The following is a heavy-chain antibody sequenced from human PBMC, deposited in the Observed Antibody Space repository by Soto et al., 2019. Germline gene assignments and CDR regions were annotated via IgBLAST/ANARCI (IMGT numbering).Heavy chain of an antibody. CDR1: GFTFNIYD. CDR2: IWYDGSNK. Sequence: GGSLRLSCAASGFTFNIYDMHWVRQAPGKGLEWVAVIWYDGSNKYYADSVKGRFTMSRDNSKSTLYLQMDSLGAEDTAVYYCARANYDFWSGSSNYFGMDVWGQGTTVTVSS. V-gene: IGHV3-33*01. J-gene: IGHJ6*02. D-gene: IGHD3-3*01. CDR3: ARANYDFWSGSSNYFGMDV.